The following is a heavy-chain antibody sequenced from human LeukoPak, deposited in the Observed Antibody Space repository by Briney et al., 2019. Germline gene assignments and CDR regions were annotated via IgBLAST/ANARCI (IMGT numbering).Heavy chain of an antibody. D-gene: IGHD2-2*01. Sequence: ETLSLTCTVSGGSISSYYWSWFRQPPGKGLEWIGYIYYSGSTNYNPSLKSRVTISVDTSKNQFSLKLSSVTAADTAVYYCARDGKGYCSSTSCWGSAFDIWGQGTMVTVSS. CDR3: ARDGKGYCSSTSCWGSAFDI. J-gene: IGHJ3*02. CDR1: GGSISSYY. CDR2: IYYSGST. V-gene: IGHV4-59*01.